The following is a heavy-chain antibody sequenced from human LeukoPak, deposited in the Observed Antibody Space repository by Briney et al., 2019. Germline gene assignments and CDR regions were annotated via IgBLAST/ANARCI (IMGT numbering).Heavy chain of an antibody. V-gene: IGHV1-58*01. CDR2: IVVGSDNT. CDR1: GFTFTSRSA. D-gene: IGHD6-13*01. Sequence: TSVKVSCKASGFTFTSRSAVQWVRQARGQRLEWIGWIVVGSDNTNYAQKFQERVTITRDMSTSTAYMELSSLRSEDTAVYYCAAPYSSTWFDYWGQGTLVTVSS. J-gene: IGHJ4*02. CDR3: AAPYSSTWFDY.